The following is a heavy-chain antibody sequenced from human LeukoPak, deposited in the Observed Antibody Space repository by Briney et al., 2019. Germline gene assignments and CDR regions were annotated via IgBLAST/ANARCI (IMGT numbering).Heavy chain of an antibody. CDR1: GGTFTGYY. D-gene: IGHD5-24*01. V-gene: IGHV1-2*06. CDR2: INPNSGGT. Sequence: ASVKVSCKASGGTFTGYYMHWVRQAPGQGLECMGRINPNSGGTNYAQKFQGRVTMTRDTSINTAYMEVSRLRSDDTAIYYCARDLGRDGYNYYSWGQGTLVTVSS. J-gene: IGHJ4*02. CDR3: ARDLGRDGYNYYS.